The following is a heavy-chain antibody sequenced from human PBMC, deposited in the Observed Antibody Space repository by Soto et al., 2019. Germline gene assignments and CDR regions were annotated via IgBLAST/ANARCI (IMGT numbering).Heavy chain of an antibody. CDR3: ARATLQSPHYDY. CDR2: IYKDGTT. Sequence: GGSLRLSCAASGIIVSSSFMAWVRQAPGKGLEGVSHIYKDGTTYYSDSGRGRFTISRDNSKNTLNLQMHSLRADDTAVYYCARATLQSPHYDYWGQGALVTVSS. CDR1: GIIVSSSF. J-gene: IGHJ4*02. V-gene: IGHV3-53*01. D-gene: IGHD1-1*01.